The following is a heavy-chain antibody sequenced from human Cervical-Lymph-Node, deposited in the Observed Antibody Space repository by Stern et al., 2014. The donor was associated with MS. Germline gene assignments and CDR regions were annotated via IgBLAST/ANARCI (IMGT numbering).Heavy chain of an antibody. Sequence: VQLVESGAEVTKPGSSVKASCKASGGTFSKFPSSWVRQAPGQGLKWMGGIFPVFGTPTYAQEFRGRVTITADVSTSTVYMELSSLRSDDTAVYYCALSSETSDRWYSLGYDLWGQGTLVTVSS. D-gene: IGHD6-13*01. J-gene: IGHJ5*02. V-gene: IGHV1-69*01. CDR1: GGTFSKFP. CDR2: IFPVFGTP. CDR3: ALSSETSDRWYSLGYDL.